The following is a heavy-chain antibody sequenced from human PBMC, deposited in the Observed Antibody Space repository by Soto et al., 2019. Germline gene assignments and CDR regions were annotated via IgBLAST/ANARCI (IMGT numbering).Heavy chain of an antibody. CDR1: GFTFSSYA. CDR3: ARDRWELLRYYYYYGMDV. J-gene: IGHJ6*02. V-gene: IGHV3-30-3*01. Sequence: GGSLRLSCAASGFTFSSYAMHWVRQAPGKGREWVAVISYDGSNKYYADSVKGRFTISRDNSKNTLYLQMNSLRAEDTAVYYCARDRWELLRYYYYYGMDVWGQGTTGTVSS. CDR2: ISYDGSNK. D-gene: IGHD1-26*01.